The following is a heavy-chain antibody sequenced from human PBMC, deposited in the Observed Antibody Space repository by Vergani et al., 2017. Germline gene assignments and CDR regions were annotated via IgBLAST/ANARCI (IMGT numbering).Heavy chain of an antibody. J-gene: IGHJ4*02. CDR1: GGSISSNVYY. V-gene: IGHV4-39*01. CDR3: AAQRITMVRGVTNPFDY. CDR2: IAYNGGT. Sequence: QLQLQESGPGLVKPSETLSLTCTVSGGSISSNVYYWGWIRQPPGKGLEWIGSIAYNGGTYYNPSLKSRVTISVDTSKNQFSLKLSSVTAADTAVYYCAAQRITMVRGVTNPFDYWGQGTLVTVSS. D-gene: IGHD3-10*01.